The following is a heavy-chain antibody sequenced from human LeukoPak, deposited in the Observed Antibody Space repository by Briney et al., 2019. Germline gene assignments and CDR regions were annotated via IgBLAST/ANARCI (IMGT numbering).Heavy chain of an antibody. Sequence: PGGSLRLSCAASGFTFSSYGMHWVRQAPGKGLEWVAFIRYDGSNKYYADSVKGRFTISRDNSKNTLYLQMNSLRAEDTAVYYCAKDPLRFCSSTSCFYIDYWGQGTLVTVSS. J-gene: IGHJ4*02. CDR1: GFTFSSYG. D-gene: IGHD2-2*01. CDR3: AKDPLRFCSSTSCFYIDY. V-gene: IGHV3-30*02. CDR2: IRYDGSNK.